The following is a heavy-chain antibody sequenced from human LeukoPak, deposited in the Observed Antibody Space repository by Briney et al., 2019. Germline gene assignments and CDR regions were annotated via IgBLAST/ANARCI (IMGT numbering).Heavy chain of an antibody. V-gene: IGHV1-18*01. CDR3: ARVASSWYSAAFDI. Sequence: GASVKVSCKASGYTFTSYGISWVRQAPGQGLEWMGWISAYNGNTNYAQKLQGRVTMTTDTSTSTAYMELRSLRSDDTAVYYCARVASSWYSAAFDIWGQGTMVTASS. J-gene: IGHJ3*02. CDR2: ISAYNGNT. D-gene: IGHD6-13*01. CDR1: GYTFTSYG.